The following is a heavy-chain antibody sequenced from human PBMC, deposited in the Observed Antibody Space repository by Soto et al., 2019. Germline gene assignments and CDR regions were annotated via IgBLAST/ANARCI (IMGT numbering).Heavy chain of an antibody. CDR3: AKGGGSARDFDY. CDR2: TSYDGSNK. CDR1: GFTFGNYG. D-gene: IGHD1-26*01. Sequence: GGSLRLSCTGSGFTFGNYGMHWVRQAPGKGLEWVASTSYDGSNKYYADSLKGRFTISRDNSKKMVYLQMTSLGPEDTAVYYCAKGGGSARDFDYWGQGALVTVSS. V-gene: IGHV3-30*18. J-gene: IGHJ4*02.